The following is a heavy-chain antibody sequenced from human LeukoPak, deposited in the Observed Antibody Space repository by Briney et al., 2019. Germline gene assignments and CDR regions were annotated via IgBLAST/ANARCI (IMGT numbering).Heavy chain of an antibody. D-gene: IGHD3-3*01. Sequence: GGSLRLSCAASGFTFSSYAMSWVRQAPGKGLEWVSAISGSGGSTYYADSVKGRFTISRDNSKNTLYLQMNSLRAEDTAVYYCAKAYYDFWSALGAFDIWGQGTMVTVSS. CDR3: AKAYYDFWSALGAFDI. CDR2: ISGSGGST. CDR1: GFTFSSYA. V-gene: IGHV3-23*01. J-gene: IGHJ3*02.